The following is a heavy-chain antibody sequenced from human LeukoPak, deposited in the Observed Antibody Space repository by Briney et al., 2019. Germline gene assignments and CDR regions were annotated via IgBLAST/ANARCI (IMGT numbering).Heavy chain of an antibody. CDR3: ARGDYDILTGYYTPFIFFDY. Sequence: ASVKVSCKTSGYTFTGYYMHWVRQAPGQGLEWMGWINPNSGGTNYAQKFQGRVTMTRDTSISTAYMELSRLRSDDTAVYYCARGDYDILTGYYTPFIFFDYWGQGTLVAVSS. V-gene: IGHV1-2*02. CDR1: GYTFTGYY. J-gene: IGHJ4*02. D-gene: IGHD3-9*01. CDR2: INPNSGGT.